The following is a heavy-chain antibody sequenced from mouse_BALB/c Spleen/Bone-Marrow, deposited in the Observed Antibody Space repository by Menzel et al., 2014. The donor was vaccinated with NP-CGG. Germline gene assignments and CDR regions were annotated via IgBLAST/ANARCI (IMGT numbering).Heavy chain of an antibody. CDR2: IDPSDSYT. Sequence: QVQLQQSGAELVKPGASVKMSCKASGYTSTSYWMHWVKQRPGQGLEWIGTIDPSDSYTSYNQKFKGKATLTVDTSSSTAYMQLSSLTSEDSAVYYCTRDDYGYWGQGTTLTVSS. J-gene: IGHJ2*01. V-gene: IGHV1S127*01. D-gene: IGHD2-4*01. CDR3: TRDDYGY. CDR1: GYTSTSYW.